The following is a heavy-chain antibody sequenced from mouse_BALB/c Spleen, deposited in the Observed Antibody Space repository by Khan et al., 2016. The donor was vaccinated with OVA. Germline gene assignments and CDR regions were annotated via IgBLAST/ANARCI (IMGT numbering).Heavy chain of an antibody. Sequence: QIQLVQSGPELKKPGETAKISCKASGYTFPSFGMNWVKQSPGKGLKWMGFINTYTGQPTYADDFKGRFAFSLETSASTAYLQINNLKNEDTSTYFCARVGYSGTMDYWGQGTSVTVSS. CDR3: ARVGYSGTMDY. J-gene: IGHJ4*01. CDR2: INTYTGQP. V-gene: IGHV9-3-1*01. D-gene: IGHD2-14*01. CDR1: GYTFPSFG.